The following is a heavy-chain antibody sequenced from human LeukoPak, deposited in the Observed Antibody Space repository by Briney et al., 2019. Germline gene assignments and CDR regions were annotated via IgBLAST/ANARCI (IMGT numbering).Heavy chain of an antibody. J-gene: IGHJ4*02. D-gene: IGHD6-19*01. CDR1: GFSFGKYW. CDR2: VKLDGSEK. CDR3: ASSGWWAANDY. V-gene: IGHV3-7*01. Sequence: GGSLRLSCVASGFSFGKYWMSWVRQAPGKGLEWVANVKLDGSEKNYVDSVKGRFTISRDNAKNTLYLQMNSLRAEDTAVYYCASSGWWAANDYWGQGTLVTVSS.